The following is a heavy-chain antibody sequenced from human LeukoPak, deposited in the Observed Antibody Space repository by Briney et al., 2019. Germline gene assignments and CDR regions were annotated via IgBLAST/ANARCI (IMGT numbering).Heavy chain of an antibody. J-gene: IGHJ4*02. Sequence: SETLSLTCTVSGYSISSGYYWGWIRQPPGKGLEWIGSIYHSGSTYYNPSLKSRVTISVDTSKNQFSLKLSSVTAADTAVYYCARGGAEYSSSKGYFDYWGQGTLVTVSS. V-gene: IGHV4-38-2*02. D-gene: IGHD6-13*01. CDR1: GYSISSGYY. CDR2: IYHSGST. CDR3: ARGGAEYSSSKGYFDY.